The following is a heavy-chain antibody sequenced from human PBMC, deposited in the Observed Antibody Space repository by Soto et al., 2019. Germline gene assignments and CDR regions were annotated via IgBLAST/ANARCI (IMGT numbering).Heavy chain of an antibody. CDR1: GFTFSTYG. J-gene: IGHJ3*02. D-gene: IGHD3-9*01. Sequence: QVQLVESGGGVVQPGRSLRLSCAASGFTFSTYGMHWVRQAPGKGLEWVAVIWNDGSTKYYADSVKGRFTISRDDSKNTLYLQMNSLRAEDTAVYYCASVLRYFDWDYAFDIWGQGTMVTVSS. CDR2: IWNDGSTK. V-gene: IGHV3-33*01. CDR3: ASVLRYFDWDYAFDI.